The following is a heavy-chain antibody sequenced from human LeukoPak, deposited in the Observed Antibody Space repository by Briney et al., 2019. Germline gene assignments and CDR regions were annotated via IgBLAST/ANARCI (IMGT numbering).Heavy chain of an antibody. CDR2: MNPNSGNT. V-gene: IGHV1-8*01. J-gene: IGHJ6*03. Sequence: GASVKVSCKASGYTFASYDTNGVRRATGHRLEWMGWMNPNSGNTGYAQKFQGRVTMTRDTSINTAYMELSNLRSEDTAVYYCARSTDSSAPYYYYHMDVWGEGTTVTVSS. CDR3: ARSTDSSAPYYYYHMDV. D-gene: IGHD6-6*01. CDR1: GYTFASYD.